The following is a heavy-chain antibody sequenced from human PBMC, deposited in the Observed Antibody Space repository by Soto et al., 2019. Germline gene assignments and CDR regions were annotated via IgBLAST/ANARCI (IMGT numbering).Heavy chain of an antibody. J-gene: IGHJ4*02. CDR1: GYTFTSYG. V-gene: IGHV1-18*04. CDR3: AREGITIFGVVIEPRTEIDY. D-gene: IGHD3-3*01. Sequence: QVPLVQSGAEVKKPGASVKVSCKASGYTFTSYGISWVRQAPGQGLEWMGWISAYNGNTNYAQKLQGRVTMTTDTSTSTAYMELRSLRSDDTAVYYCAREGITIFGVVIEPRTEIDYWGQGTLVTVSS. CDR2: ISAYNGNT.